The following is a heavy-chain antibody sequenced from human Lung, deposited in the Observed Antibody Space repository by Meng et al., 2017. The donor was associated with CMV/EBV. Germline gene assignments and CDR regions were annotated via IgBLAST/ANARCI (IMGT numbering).Heavy chain of an antibody. D-gene: IGHD3-10*01. CDR1: CESVTNHNW. J-gene: IGHJ1*01. V-gene: IGHV4-4*02. Sequence: QVQLREAGQSHVKPLELLSLLCADSCESVTNHNWWAWVRQPPGKGLEWIGDIPHSGSSAYNPSLKSRVSMSIDKSKNQFSMKLTFVTAADKAVYHCLRRSGGSVWGQGTLVTVSS. CDR2: IPHSGSS. CDR3: LRRSGGSV.